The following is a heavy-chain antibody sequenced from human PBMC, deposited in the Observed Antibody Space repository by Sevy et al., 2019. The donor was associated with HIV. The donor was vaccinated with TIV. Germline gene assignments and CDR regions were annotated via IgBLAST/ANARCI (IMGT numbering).Heavy chain of an antibody. J-gene: IGHJ6*02. CDR1: GFTFSSYA. Sequence: GGSLRLSCAASGFTFSSYAMHWVRQAPGKGLEWVAVISYDGSNKYYADSVKGRFTISRDNSKNTLYLQMNSLRAEDTAVYYCARGGGSSSWYLYYYYYGMDVWGQRTTVTVSS. CDR2: ISYDGSNK. D-gene: IGHD6-13*01. CDR3: ARGGGSSSWYLYYYYYGMDV. V-gene: IGHV3-30-3*01.